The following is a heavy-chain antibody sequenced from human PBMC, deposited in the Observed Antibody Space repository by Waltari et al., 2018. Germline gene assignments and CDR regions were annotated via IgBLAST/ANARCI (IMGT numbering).Heavy chain of an antibody. V-gene: IGHV3-21*01. CDR2: ITSGSSYI. CDR3: ARDQGYYDFVN. D-gene: IGHD3-3*01. CDR1: GFTFSSYT. J-gene: IGHJ4*02. Sequence: EVQLVESGGGLVKPGGSLRLSSAASGFTFSSYTMNWVRQAPGKGLEWVSSITSGSSYIYYADSLKGRFTISRDNAKNSLYLQMNSLRAEDTAVYYCARDQGYYDFVNWGQGTLVTVSS.